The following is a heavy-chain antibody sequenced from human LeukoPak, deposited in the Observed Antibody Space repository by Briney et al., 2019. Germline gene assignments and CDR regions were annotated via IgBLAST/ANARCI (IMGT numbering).Heavy chain of an antibody. V-gene: IGHV1-2*02. CDR1: GYTLTGQY. CDR3: ASGSGTYSPDY. Sequence: ASVKVSCKASGYTLTGQYLHWVRQAPGQGLEWMGWITPNSGGTNYAQKFQGRVTMTSDTSISTAYMELSGLRSDDTAVYYCASGSGTYSPDYWGQGTLVIVSS. D-gene: IGHD3-10*01. J-gene: IGHJ4*02. CDR2: ITPNSGGT.